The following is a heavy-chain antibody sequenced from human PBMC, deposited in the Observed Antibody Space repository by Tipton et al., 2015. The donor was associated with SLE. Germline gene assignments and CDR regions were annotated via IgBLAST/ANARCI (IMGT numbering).Heavy chain of an antibody. CDR3: ARAPKHEVDY. Sequence: GSLRLSCAASGFSFSTYWMHWVRHAPGKGLVWVSRINSDGSSTTYADSVKGRFTISRDNAKNTLYLQMHSLRAEDTAVYYCARAPKHEVDYWGQGTLVTVAS. CDR1: GFSFSTYW. CDR2: INSDGSST. J-gene: IGHJ4*01. D-gene: IGHD2-21*01. V-gene: IGHV3-74*01.